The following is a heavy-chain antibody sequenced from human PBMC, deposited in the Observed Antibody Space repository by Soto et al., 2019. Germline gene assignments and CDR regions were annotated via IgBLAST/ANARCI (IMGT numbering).Heavy chain of an antibody. J-gene: IGHJ4*02. Sequence: QITLRESGPTLVQPTQTLTLTCTLSGVSLTTSGVGVGWIRQPPGKAQEWLALIYWDDDKRFSPSLKSRLAITRDTSKNQVVMTMTDMAPVDTAIYYCAHRQRTVVVGAPFDLWGQGSQVTVSS. CDR3: AHRQRTVVVGAPFDL. D-gene: IGHD2-15*01. V-gene: IGHV2-5*02. CDR1: GVSLTTSGVG. CDR2: IYWDDDK.